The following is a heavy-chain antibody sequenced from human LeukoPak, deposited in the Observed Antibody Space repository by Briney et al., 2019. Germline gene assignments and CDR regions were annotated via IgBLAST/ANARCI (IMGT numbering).Heavy chain of an antibody. CDR1: GDTFSSYA. CDR3: AREQQLATGSRYYYYGMDV. CDR2: IIPIFGTA. Sequence: SVKDSCKASGDTFSSYAISWVRQAPEQGLEWMGGIIPIFGTANYAQKFQGRVTITADKSTSTAYMELSSLRSEDTAVYYCAREQQLATGSRYYYYGMDVWGKGTTVTVSS. J-gene: IGHJ6*04. V-gene: IGHV1-69*06. D-gene: IGHD6-13*01.